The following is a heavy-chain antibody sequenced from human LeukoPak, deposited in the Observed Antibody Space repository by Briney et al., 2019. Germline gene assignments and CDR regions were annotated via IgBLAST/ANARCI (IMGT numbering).Heavy chain of an antibody. CDR1: GATFNNYT. D-gene: IGHD2-2*01. V-gene: IGHV1-69*16. CDR2: IIPILGIA. CDR3: AREPLGVVPAAIHC. Sequence: SVKVSCKASGATFNNYTITWVRQAPGQGLEWMARIIPILGIANYAQKFQGRVTITTDESTSTAYMELSSLRSEDTAVYYCAREPLGVVPAAIHCWGQGTLVTVSS. J-gene: IGHJ4*02.